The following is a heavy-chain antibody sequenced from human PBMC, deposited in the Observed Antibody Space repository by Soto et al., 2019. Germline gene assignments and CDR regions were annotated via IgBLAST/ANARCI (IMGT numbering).Heavy chain of an antibody. J-gene: IGHJ6*02. CDR3: AREYGQAVAGLYYYYGMDV. Sequence: ASVKFSCKASGYTFTSYAMHWVRQAPGQRLEWMGWINGDNGNTNYAQKLQGRVTMTTDTSTSTAYMELRSLRSDDTAVYYCAREYGQAVAGLYYYYGMDVWGQGTTVTVSS. CDR1: GYTFTSYA. CDR2: INGDNGNT. V-gene: IGHV1-3*01. D-gene: IGHD6-19*01.